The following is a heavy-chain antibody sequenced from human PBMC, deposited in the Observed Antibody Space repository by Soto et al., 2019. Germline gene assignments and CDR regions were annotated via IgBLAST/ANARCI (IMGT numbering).Heavy chain of an antibody. V-gene: IGHV3-23*01. CDR2: ISGSGGST. CDR1: GFTFSSYA. J-gene: IGHJ5*02. CDR3: AKDASDDVWVSWFDP. D-gene: IGHD3-3*01. Sequence: PGWSLRLSCAASGFTFSSYAMSWVRQAPGKGLEWVSAISGSGGSTYYADSVKGRFTISRDNSKNTLYLHINSLRAGDTAVYYCAKDASDDVWVSWFDPWGQRTLVTVSS.